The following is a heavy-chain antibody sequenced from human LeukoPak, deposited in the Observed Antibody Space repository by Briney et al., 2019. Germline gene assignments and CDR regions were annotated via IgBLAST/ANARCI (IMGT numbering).Heavy chain of an antibody. D-gene: IGHD3-22*01. CDR3: ASGYYYDSSGSLSTFDY. V-gene: IGHV4-4*07. CDR1: GGSISSYY. J-gene: IGHJ4*02. CDR2: IYTSGST. Sequence: PSETLSLTCTVSGGSISSYYWSRIRQPAGKGLEWIGRIYTSGSTNYNPSLKSRVTISVDKSKNQFSLKLSSVTAADTAVYYCASGYYYDSSGSLSTFDYWGQGTLVTVSS.